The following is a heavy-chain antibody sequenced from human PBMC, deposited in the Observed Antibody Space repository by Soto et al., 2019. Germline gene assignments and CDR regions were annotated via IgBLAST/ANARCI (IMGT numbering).Heavy chain of an antibody. D-gene: IGHD6-13*01. Sequence: PSETLSLTCAVSGYSMTSGFYLGWILQTPGKGLEWIGSVYHSGATYYNPSLQSRVSISVDTSKSQFSLKLISVSAADTGTYYCARERSFARPAGWFEPWGQGTQVTVSS. CDR3: ARERSFARPAGWFEP. J-gene: IGHJ5*02. V-gene: IGHV4-38-2*02. CDR1: GYSMTSGFY. CDR2: VYHSGAT.